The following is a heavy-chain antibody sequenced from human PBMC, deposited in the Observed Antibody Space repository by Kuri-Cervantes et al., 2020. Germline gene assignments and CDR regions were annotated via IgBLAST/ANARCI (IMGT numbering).Heavy chain of an antibody. V-gene: IGHV3-7*01. CDR3: ARDVSGHFDY. CDR1: GFTFSSYW. D-gene: IGHD2-8*01. Sequence: GESLKISCAASGFTFSSYWMSWVCQAPGKGLEWVANIKQDGSEKYYVDSVKGRFTISRDNAKNSLYLQMNSLRAEDTAVYYCARDVSGHFDYWGQGTLVTVSS. J-gene: IGHJ4*02. CDR2: IKQDGSEK.